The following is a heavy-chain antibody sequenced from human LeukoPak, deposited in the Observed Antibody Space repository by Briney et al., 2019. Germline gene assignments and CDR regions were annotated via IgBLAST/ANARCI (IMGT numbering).Heavy chain of an antibody. CDR3: ARAGLGIATKFDP. Sequence: TSETLSLTCTVSGGSISSSSYYWGWIRQPPGKGLEWIGSIYYSGSTYYNPSLKSRVTISVDTSKNQFSLKLSSVTAADTAVYYCARAGLGIATKFDPWGQGTLVTVSS. CDR1: GGSISSSSYY. CDR2: IYYSGST. D-gene: IGHD6-13*01. V-gene: IGHV4-39*01. J-gene: IGHJ5*02.